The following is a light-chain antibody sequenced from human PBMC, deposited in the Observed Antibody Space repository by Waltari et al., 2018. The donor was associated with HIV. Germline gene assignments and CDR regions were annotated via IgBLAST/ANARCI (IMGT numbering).Light chain of an antibody. J-gene: IGLJ1*01. CDR1: SSDVGGYNY. CDR3: SSYTGSSTLYV. Sequence: GQSITIYCTGTSSDVGGYNYVSWYQQHPGKAPKLMISEVSNRPSGVTNRFSGSKSGNTASLTNSGLQVEGEADYDCSSYTGSSTLYVFGTATKVTVL. CDR2: EVS. V-gene: IGLV2-14*01.